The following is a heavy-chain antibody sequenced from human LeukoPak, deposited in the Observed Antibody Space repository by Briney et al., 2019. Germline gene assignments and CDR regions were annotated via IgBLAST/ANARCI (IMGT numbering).Heavy chain of an antibody. CDR1: GGSFSGYY. D-gene: IGHD3-10*01. J-gene: IGHJ4*02. Sequence: NPSETLSLTCAVYGGSFSGYYWSWIRQPPGKGLEWIGEINHSGSTNYNPSLKSRVTISVDTSKNQFSLKLGSVTAADTAVYYCARRQIGSGSYSFDYWGQGTLVTVSS. V-gene: IGHV4-34*01. CDR2: INHSGST. CDR3: ARRQIGSGSYSFDY.